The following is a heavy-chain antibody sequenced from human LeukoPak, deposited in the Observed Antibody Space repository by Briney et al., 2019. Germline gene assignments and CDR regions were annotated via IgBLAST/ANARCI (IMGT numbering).Heavy chain of an antibody. CDR2: IYYSGST. CDR1: GGSISSYY. J-gene: IGHJ4*02. V-gene: IGHV4-59*08. Sequence: PSETLSVNCTVSGGSISSYYWSWIRQPPGKGLEWIGYIYYSGSTNYNPSLKSRVTISVDTSKNQFSLKLSSVTAADTAVYYCARQEAKWLNSFPFDYWGQGTLVTVSS. CDR3: ARQEAKWLNSFPFDY. D-gene: IGHD3-22*01.